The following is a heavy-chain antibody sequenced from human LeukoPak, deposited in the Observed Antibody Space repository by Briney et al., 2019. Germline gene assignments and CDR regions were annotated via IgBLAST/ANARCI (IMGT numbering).Heavy chain of an antibody. CDR3: AVSNGGYGP. CDR2: ISCSSGST. Sequence: PGGSLRLSCAPSRFTFSSYAMSCVRQAPGEGREWVSGISCSSGSTYYADSVKGRFTISRDNSKNTLYLQMNSVRAEDTAVYFCAVSNGGYGPWGQGALVTVSS. V-gene: IGHV3-23*01. CDR1: RFTFSSYA. D-gene: IGHD2-15*01. J-gene: IGHJ5*02.